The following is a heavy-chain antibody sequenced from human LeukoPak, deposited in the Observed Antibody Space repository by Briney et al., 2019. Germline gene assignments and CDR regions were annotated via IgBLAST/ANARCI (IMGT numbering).Heavy chain of an antibody. CDR3: ARGSGGAGPFDY. V-gene: IGHV3-21*01. CDR1: GFTFSSYS. D-gene: IGHD1-26*01. J-gene: IGHJ4*02. Sequence: PGGSLRLSCAASGFTFSSYSMNWVRQAPGKGLEWVSSISSSSSYIYYADSVKGRFTISRDNAKNSLYLQMNSLRAEDTAVYYCARGSGGAGPFDYWGQGTLVTVSS. CDR2: ISSSSSYI.